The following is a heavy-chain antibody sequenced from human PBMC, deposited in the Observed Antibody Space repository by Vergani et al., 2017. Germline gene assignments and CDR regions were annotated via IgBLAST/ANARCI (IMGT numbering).Heavy chain of an antibody. Sequence: QVQLQESGPGLVKPSETLSLTCTVPGGSISSYYWSWIRQPPGKGLEWIGYIYYSGSTNYNPSLKSRVTISVDTSKNQFSLKLSSVTAADTAVYYCARETELVRVESWXFDLWGRGTLVTVSS. CDR2: IYYSGST. J-gene: IGHJ2*01. V-gene: IGHV4-59*01. CDR1: GGSISSYY. D-gene: IGHD6-13*01. CDR3: ARETELVRVESWXFDL.